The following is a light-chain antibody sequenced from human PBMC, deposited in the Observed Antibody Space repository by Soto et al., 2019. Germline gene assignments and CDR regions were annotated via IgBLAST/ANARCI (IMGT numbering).Light chain of an antibody. Sequence: QSALTQPASVSGSPGQSITISCTGTSSDVGGYSYVSWYQQHPGKTPKLMISEVNNRPSGVSNRFSGSKSGNTAYLTISGLQVEDEADYYCCLYIGATTYVFGTGTKLTVL. CDR3: CLYIGATTYV. CDR2: EVN. CDR1: SSDVGGYSY. J-gene: IGLJ1*01. V-gene: IGLV2-14*01.